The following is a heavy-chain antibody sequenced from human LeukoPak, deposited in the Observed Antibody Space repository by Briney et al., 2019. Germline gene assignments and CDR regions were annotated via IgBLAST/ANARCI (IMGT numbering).Heavy chain of an antibody. CDR2: ISYDGSNK. Sequence: GRSLRLSCAASGFTFSCYGMHWVRQAPGKGLEWVAVISYDGSNKYYADSVKGRFTISRDNSKNTLYLQMNSLRAEDTAVYYCAKAATVTDWYFDLWGRGTLVTVSS. D-gene: IGHD4-17*01. CDR3: AKAATVTDWYFDL. V-gene: IGHV3-30*18. CDR1: GFTFSCYG. J-gene: IGHJ2*01.